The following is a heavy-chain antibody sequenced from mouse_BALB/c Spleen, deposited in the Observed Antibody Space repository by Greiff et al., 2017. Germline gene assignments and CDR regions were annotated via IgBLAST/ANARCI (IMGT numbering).Heavy chain of an antibody. CDR2: ISYSGST. CDR1: GDSITSGY. J-gene: IGHJ1*01. Sequence: EVTLVESGPSLVKPSQTLSLTCSVTGDSITSGYWNWIRKFPGNKLEYMGYISYSGSTYYNPSLKSRISITRDTSKNQYYLQLNSVTTEDTATYYCARYGNYVRYFDVWGAGTTVTVSS. V-gene: IGHV3-8*02. CDR3: ARYGNYVRYFDV. D-gene: IGHD2-1*01.